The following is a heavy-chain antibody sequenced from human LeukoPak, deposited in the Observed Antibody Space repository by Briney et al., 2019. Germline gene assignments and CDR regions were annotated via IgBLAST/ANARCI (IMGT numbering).Heavy chain of an antibody. CDR3: ARGPYYYDSSGYYSPLFDY. CDR2: IIPIFGTA. CDR1: GYTFTSYD. V-gene: IGHV1-69*06. Sequence: SVKVSCKASGYTFTSYDISWVRQAPGQGLEWMGGIIPIFGTANYAQKFQGRVTITADKSTSTAYMELSSLRSEDTAVYYCARGPYYYDSSGYYSPLFDYWGQGTLVTVSS. J-gene: IGHJ4*02. D-gene: IGHD3-22*01.